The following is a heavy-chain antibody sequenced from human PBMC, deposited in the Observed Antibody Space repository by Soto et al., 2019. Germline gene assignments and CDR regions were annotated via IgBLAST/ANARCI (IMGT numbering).Heavy chain of an antibody. CDR1: GGSDSIATYY. J-gene: IGHJ6*02. V-gene: IGHV4-61*01. D-gene: IGHD3-9*01. Sequence: SETLSLTYTLSGGSDSIATYYRNWIRHPPGRGLEWSGSVYYSGAPNYNRSLKSRVTVSMDTSCSRLCLKLRCVTAADTGVYYCAGDLYLRTGPWGMDVWGQGTRVTVSS. CDR2: VYYSGAP. CDR3: AGDLYLRTGPWGMDV.